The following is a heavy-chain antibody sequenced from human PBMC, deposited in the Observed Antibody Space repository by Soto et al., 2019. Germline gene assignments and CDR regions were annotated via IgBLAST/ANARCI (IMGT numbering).Heavy chain of an antibody. Sequence: PGGSLRLSCASSGFTFSSYGMHWVRQAPGKGLEWVAVISYDGSNKYYADSVKGRFTLSRDNSKNTVYLQMNSLRVEDTAMYYCVRENYYYGMDVWGQGTAVTVSS. CDR3: VRENYYYGMDV. V-gene: IGHV3-30*03. J-gene: IGHJ6*02. CDR1: GFTFSSYG. CDR2: ISYDGSNK.